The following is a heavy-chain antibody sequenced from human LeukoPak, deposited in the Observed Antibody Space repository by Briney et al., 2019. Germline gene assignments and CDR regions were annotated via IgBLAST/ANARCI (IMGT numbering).Heavy chain of an antibody. CDR1: GDSISSSSSY. V-gene: IGHV4-39*01. CDR3: VRHGRPSAFDP. D-gene: IGHD1-26*01. J-gene: IGHJ5*02. Sequence: PSETLSLTCSASGDSISSSSSYWAWIRQPPGKGLEWIGTTHYTGITYYNASLRSRVTISVDTSKNQFSLKLTSVTAPDTAMYYCVRHGRPSAFDPWGQGTLVSVSS. CDR2: THYTGIT.